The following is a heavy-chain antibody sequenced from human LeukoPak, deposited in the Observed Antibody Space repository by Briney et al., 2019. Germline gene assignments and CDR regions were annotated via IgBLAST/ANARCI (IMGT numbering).Heavy chain of an antibody. CDR1: GFTFSSYA. J-gene: IGHJ6*02. CDR3: AKDAVAGYYYYGKDV. CDR2: ISGSGDST. Sequence: GGSLRLSCAASGFTFSSYAMSWVRQAPGKGLEWVSAISGSGDSTDYADSVKGRFTISRDNSKNTLYLQVNSLRAEDTAVYYCAKDAVAGYYYYGKDVWGQGTTVTVSS. D-gene: IGHD6-19*01. V-gene: IGHV3-23*01.